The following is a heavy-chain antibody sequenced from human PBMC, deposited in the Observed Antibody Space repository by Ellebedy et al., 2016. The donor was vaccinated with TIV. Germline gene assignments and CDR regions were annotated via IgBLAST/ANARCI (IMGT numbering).Heavy chain of an antibody. CDR2: ISDSDDST. D-gene: IGHD4-17*01. V-gene: IGHV3-23*01. J-gene: IGHJ6*02. CDR3: ARDRAQTTVTTRGQYYYYYYGMDV. CDR1: GFTLSRFA. Sequence: GGSLRLXXAASGFTLSRFAMIWVRQAPGKGLEWVSSISDSDDSTYYADSVKGRFTISRDNSKNTLYLQMNSLRAEDTAVYYCARDRAQTTVTTRGQYYYYYYGMDVWGQGTTVTVSS.